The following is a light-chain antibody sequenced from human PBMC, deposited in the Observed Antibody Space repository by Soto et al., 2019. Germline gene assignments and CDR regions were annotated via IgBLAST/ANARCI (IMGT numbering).Light chain of an antibody. CDR3: KSYDSSRTVYV. J-gene: IGLJ1*01. V-gene: IGLV1-40*01. CDR2: EIN. Sequence: QSVLTQPASVSEAPGQRVTISCTGTSTNIGAGYYAHWYQQVPGTAPKLLIYEINNRPSGVPDRFSGSKSGTSASLAITGLQAEDEADYYCKSYDSSRTVYVFGTGTKLTVL. CDR1: STNIGAGYY.